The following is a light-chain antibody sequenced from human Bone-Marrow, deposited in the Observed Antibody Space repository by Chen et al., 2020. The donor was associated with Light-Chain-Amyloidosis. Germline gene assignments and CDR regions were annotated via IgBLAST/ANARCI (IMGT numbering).Light chain of an antibody. J-gene: IGLJ3*02. CDR2: EDD. Sequence: NFMLTQPHSVSESPGKTVIISCTRSSGSIATNYVQWYQQRPGSSPTTVIYEDDQIPSGVPVRFSGSVDRSSNSASLSVSGRKTEDEADEYCQSYQGRSQGMFGGGTKLTVL. V-gene: IGLV6-57*01. CDR1: SGSIATNY. CDR3: QSYQGRSQGM.